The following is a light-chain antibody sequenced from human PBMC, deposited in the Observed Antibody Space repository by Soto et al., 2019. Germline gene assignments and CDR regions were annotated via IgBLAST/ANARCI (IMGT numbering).Light chain of an antibody. Sequence: QSVLTQPASVSGSPGQSITISCTGTSSDVGRYNLVSWYQQHPGKAPKLIIYEVSKWPSGVSNRFSGSKSGNTAALTISGLQAEDEADYYCCPYAGSTTYVVFGGGTKLTVL. CDR3: CPYAGSTTYVV. CDR2: EVS. J-gene: IGLJ2*01. CDR1: SSDVGRYNL. V-gene: IGLV2-23*02.